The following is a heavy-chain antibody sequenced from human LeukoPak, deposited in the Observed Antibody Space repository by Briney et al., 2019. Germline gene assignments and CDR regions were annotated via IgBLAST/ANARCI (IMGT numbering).Heavy chain of an antibody. CDR2: VYSSGTT. V-gene: IGHV4-59*10. CDR1: GFTFSSYG. D-gene: IGHD6-13*01. Sequence: GSLRLSCAASGFTFSSYGMSWIRQPAGKGLEWIGRVYSSGTTDYNPSLKSRVSMSVDTSSNQFSLRLSSMTAADTALYYCARGYKPASGKDGAFDIWGQGTMVTVSS. J-gene: IGHJ3*02. CDR3: ARGYKPASGKDGAFDI.